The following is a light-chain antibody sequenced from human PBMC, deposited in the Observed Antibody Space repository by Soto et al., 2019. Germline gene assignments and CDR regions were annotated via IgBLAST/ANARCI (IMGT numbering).Light chain of an antibody. CDR3: SSYTSSSTVV. CDR1: SSDVGGYNY. CDR2: DVS. V-gene: IGLV2-14*01. J-gene: IGLJ2*01. Sequence: QSALTQPASVSGSPGQSITISCTGTSSDVGGYNYVSWYQQHPGKAPKLMIYDVSNRPSGVSNRFSGSKSGNTASLTISGLQAEDEADYYCSSYTSSSTVVVGGGTKLTFL.